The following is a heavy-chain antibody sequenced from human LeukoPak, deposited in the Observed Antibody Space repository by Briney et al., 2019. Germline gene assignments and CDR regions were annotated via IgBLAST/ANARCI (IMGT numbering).Heavy chain of an antibody. D-gene: IGHD2-2*02. CDR3: AGTYCSSTSCYISAPIFDY. CDR1: GGSISSYY. Sequence: PSETLSLTCTVSGGSISSYYWSWIRQPAGKGLEWIGRIYTGGSTNYNPSLKSRVTMSVDTSKNQFSLKLSSVTAADTAVYYCAGTYCSSTSCYISAPIFDYWGQGTLVTVSS. V-gene: IGHV4-4*07. CDR2: IYTGGST. J-gene: IGHJ4*02.